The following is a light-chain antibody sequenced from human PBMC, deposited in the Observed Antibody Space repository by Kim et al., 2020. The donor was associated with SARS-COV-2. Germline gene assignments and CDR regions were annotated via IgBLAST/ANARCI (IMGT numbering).Light chain of an antibody. CDR2: DAS. Sequence: SQGERATLSCRASQSVSSYLAWYQQKPGQAPRLLIYDASNRATGIPARFSGSGSGTDFTLTISSLEPEDFAVYYCQQRSNWLTWTFGQGTKVEIK. CDR1: QSVSSY. V-gene: IGKV3-11*01. CDR3: QQRSNWLTWT. J-gene: IGKJ1*01.